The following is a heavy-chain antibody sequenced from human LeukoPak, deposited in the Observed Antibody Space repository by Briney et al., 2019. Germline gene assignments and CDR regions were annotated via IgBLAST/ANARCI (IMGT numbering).Heavy chain of an antibody. CDR2: ISGSGGST. D-gene: IGHD2-2*01. Sequence: GGSLRLSCAASGFTFSSNGMSWVRQAPGKGLEWVSSISGSGGSTSYADSVKGRLSISRDNAKNSLYLQMNSLRAEDTAVYYCARDGIVVVPAATRMTYWGQGTLVTVSS. CDR1: GFTFSSNG. V-gene: IGHV3-23*01. CDR3: ARDGIVVVPAATRMTY. J-gene: IGHJ4*02.